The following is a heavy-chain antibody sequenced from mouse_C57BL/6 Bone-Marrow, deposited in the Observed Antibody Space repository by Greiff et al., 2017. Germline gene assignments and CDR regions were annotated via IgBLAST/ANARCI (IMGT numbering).Heavy chain of an antibody. CDR2: ISIGHGYT. J-gene: IGHJ2*01. V-gene: IGHV1-58*01. CDR3: ARDDGNLDY. CDR1: GYTFTSYG. D-gene: IGHD1-1*01. Sequence: EVQLVESGAELVRPGSSVKMSCKTSGYTFTSYGINWVKQRPGQGLAWIGYISIGHGYTEYNEKFQGKATLTSDTSSSTAYMQLSSLTSEDSAIYFCARDDGNLDYWGQGTTLTVSS.